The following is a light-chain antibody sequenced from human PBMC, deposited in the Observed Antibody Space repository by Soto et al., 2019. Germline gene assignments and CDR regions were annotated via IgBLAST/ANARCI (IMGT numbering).Light chain of an antibody. Sequence: QTVVTQEPSLTVSPGGTVTLTCASSTGTVTSDYYPNWFQQKPGQAPRALIYNTISQHSWTPARFSGSLLGGKAALTLTGVQPEDEAEYYCLLLYGGTQMVFGGGTKVTVL. J-gene: IGLJ2*01. V-gene: IGLV7-43*01. CDR1: TGTVTSDYY. CDR2: NTI. CDR3: LLLYGGTQMV.